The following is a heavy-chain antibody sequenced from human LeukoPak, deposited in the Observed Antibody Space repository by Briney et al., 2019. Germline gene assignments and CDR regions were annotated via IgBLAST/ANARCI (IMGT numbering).Heavy chain of an antibody. J-gene: IGHJ6*02. V-gene: IGHV3-11*01. CDR2: ISSSGSTI. CDR3: ARGGIGSSWYDPAYGMDV. CDR1: GFTFSDYY. D-gene: IGHD6-13*01. Sequence: GGSLRLSCAASGFTFSDYYMSWIRQAPGKGLEWVSYISSSGSTIYYADSVKGRFTISRDNAKNSLYLQMNSLRAEDMAVYYCARGGIGSSWYDPAYGMDVWGQGTTVTVSS.